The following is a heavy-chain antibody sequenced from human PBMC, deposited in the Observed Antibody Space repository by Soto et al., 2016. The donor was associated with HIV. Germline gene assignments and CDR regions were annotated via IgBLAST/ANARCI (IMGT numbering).Heavy chain of an antibody. V-gene: IGHV1-8*01. Sequence: QVQLVQSGAEVKKPGASVKVSCKASGYNFTSFDINWVRQAGGQGLQWMGWMNPDSGNRGYAQKFQGRVTITSNTSISTAYMELSSLRSEDTAVYYCARGRITMVRGVMGFYIWGQGTMVTVS. J-gene: IGHJ3*02. CDR1: GYNFTSFD. CDR2: MNPDSGNR. CDR3: ARGRITMVRGVMGFYI. D-gene: IGHD3-10*01.